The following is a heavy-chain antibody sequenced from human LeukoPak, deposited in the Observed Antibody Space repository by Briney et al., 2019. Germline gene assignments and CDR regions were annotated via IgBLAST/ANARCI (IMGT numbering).Heavy chain of an antibody. CDR3: ARFITGAPYYYYYMDV. D-gene: IGHD1-20*01. Sequence: GASVKVFCKASGYTFTGYYMHWVRQAPGQGLLLIVWINPNSGGTNYAQKFQGRVTMTRDTSISTAYMELSRLRSDDTAVYYCARFITGAPYYYYYMDVWGKGTTVTVSS. CDR1: GYTFTGYY. V-gene: IGHV1-2*02. J-gene: IGHJ6*03. CDR2: INPNSGGT.